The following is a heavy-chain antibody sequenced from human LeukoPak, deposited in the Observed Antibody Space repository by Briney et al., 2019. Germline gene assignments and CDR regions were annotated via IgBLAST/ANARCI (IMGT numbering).Heavy chain of an antibody. CDR1: GFTFSNYW. CDR3: AREISSWYRTEGRFDP. D-gene: IGHD6-13*01. CDR2: IKQDGSEK. Sequence: GGSLRLSCAASGFTFSNYWMSWVRQASGKGLEWVANIKQDGSEKYYVGSVNGRFTISRDNAKNSLYLQMNSLRAEDTAVYYCAREISSWYRTEGRFDPWGQGTLVTVSS. V-gene: IGHV3-7*01. J-gene: IGHJ5*02.